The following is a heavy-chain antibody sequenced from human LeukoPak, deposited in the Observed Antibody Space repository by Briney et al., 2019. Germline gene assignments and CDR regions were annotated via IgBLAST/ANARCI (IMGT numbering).Heavy chain of an antibody. CDR3: AIHYYDSSGHPDY. CDR1: GFTFSSYA. V-gene: IGHV3-23*01. CDR2: ISGSGGST. Sequence: GGSLRLSCAASGFTFSSYAISWVRQAPGKGLEWVSAISGSGGSTYYADSLKGRFTISRENSKNTLYLQLNSLRAEDTAVYYCAIHYYDSSGHPDYWGQGTLVTVSS. J-gene: IGHJ4*02. D-gene: IGHD3-22*01.